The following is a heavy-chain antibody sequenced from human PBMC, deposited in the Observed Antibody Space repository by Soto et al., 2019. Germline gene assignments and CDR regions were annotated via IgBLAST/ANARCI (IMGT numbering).Heavy chain of an antibody. J-gene: IGHJ4*02. CDR3: ARHVERWLGYDY. CDR2: ILPIFGTA. D-gene: IGHD6-19*01. CDR1: GGTFSSYA. V-gene: IGHV1-69*13. Sequence: SVKVSCKASGGTFSSYAISWVRQAPGQGLEWMGGILPIFGTANYAQKFQGRVTITADESTSTAYMELSSLRSEDTAVYYCARHVERWLGYDYWGQGTLVTVSS.